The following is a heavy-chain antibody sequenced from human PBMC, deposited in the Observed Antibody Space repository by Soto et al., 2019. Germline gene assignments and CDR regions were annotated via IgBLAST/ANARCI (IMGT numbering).Heavy chain of an antibody. V-gene: IGHV3-43D*04. Sequence: EVQLVESGGVVVQPGGSLRLSCAASGFTFDDYAMHWVRQAPGKGLEWVSLISWDGGSTYYADSVKGRFTISRDNAKNSLYLQMNSLRAEDTAVYYCARDLDSSGYYYYGMDVWGQGTTVTVSS. CDR1: GFTFDDYA. CDR2: ISWDGGST. CDR3: ARDLDSSGYYYYGMDV. D-gene: IGHD3-22*01. J-gene: IGHJ6*02.